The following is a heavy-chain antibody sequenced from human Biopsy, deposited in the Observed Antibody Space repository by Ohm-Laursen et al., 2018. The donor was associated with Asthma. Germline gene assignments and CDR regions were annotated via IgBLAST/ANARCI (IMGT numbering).Heavy chain of an antibody. CDR1: GFTFSSYG. Sequence: RSLRLSCAASGFTFSSYGMHWVRQAPGKGLEWVAVISYDGSNKYYADSVKGRFTISRDNSKNTLYLQMNSLRAEDTAVYYCASQSSGADFWSGYSYFDYWGQGTLVTVSS. J-gene: IGHJ4*02. V-gene: IGHV3-30*03. CDR3: ASQSSGADFWSGYSYFDY. D-gene: IGHD3-3*01. CDR2: ISYDGSNK.